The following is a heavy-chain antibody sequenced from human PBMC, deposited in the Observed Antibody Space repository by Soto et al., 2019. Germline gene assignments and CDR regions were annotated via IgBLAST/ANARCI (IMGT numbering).Heavy chain of an antibody. V-gene: IGHV5-51*01. CDR1: GYSFTSYW. CDR2: IYPGDSDT. J-gene: IGHJ3*02. CDR3: ARSIAAAGLARSDAFDI. Sequence: GESLKLSCKGSGYSFTSYWIGWVRQMPGKGLEWMGIIYPGDSDTRYSPSFQGQVTISADKSISTAYLQWSSLKASDTAMYYCARSIAAAGLARSDAFDIWGQGTMVTVSS. D-gene: IGHD6-13*01.